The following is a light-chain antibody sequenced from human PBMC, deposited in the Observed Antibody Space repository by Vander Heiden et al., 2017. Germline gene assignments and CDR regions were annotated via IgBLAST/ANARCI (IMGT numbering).Light chain of an antibody. CDR3: GSHSSSAVV. CDR2: DVT. V-gene: IGLV2-14*03. J-gene: IGLJ2*01. Sequence: QSALTQPASVSGSPGQSITISRTGSRSDVGYFTFVTWYQQNPGKAPKLIIYDVTHRPSGVSDRFSGSRSGNTASLTISGLQADDEGDYFCGSHSSSAVVFGGGTTVTVL. CDR1: RSDVGYFTF.